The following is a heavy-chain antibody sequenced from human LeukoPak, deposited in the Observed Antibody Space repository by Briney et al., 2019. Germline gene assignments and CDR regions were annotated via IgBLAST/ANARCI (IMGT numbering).Heavy chain of an antibody. J-gene: IGHJ4*02. V-gene: IGHV4-31*03. Sequence: SETLSLTCTVSGDSISSGGYHWTWIRQHPGKGLERIGYISYSGSTYYNPSLKSRVNISMDTSKNQFSLTLTSVTAADTAVYYCARRDAAAGRRIDYWGQGTLVTVSS. CDR2: ISYSGST. CDR3: ARRDAAAGRRIDY. D-gene: IGHD6-13*01. CDR1: GDSISSGGYH.